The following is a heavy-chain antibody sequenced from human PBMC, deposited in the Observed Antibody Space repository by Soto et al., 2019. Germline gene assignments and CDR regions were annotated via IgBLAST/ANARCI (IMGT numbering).Heavy chain of an antibody. CDR3: ARELVRGVIITGYYYGNDV. CDR2: IIPIFGTA. J-gene: IGHJ6*02. Sequence: SVKVSCKASAGTFSSYAISWVRQAPGQGLEWMGGIIPIFGTANYAQKFQGRVTITADESTSTAYMELSSLRSEDTAVYYCARELVRGVIITGYYYGNDVWGQGTTVTVSS. V-gene: IGHV1-69*13. CDR1: AGTFSSYA. D-gene: IGHD3-10*01.